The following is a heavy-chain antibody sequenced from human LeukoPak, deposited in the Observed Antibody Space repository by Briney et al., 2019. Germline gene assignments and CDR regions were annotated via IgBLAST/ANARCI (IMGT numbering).Heavy chain of an antibody. Sequence: GASVTVSYTSSEYIFSHYFTHWGRQAPGRRCEWMGWISTYSGARKLAHRFQRRVTLTSATSISTGYVELSKLGSDDTGVYYCVSWAGGNSDVASFDCWGEGTLV. D-gene: IGHD2-21*01. J-gene: IGHJ4*02. CDR3: VSWAGGNSDVASFDC. V-gene: IGHV1-2*07. CDR1: EYIFSHYF. CDR2: ISTYSGAR.